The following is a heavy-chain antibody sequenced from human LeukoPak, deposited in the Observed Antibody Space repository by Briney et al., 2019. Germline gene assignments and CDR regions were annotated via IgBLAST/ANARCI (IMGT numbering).Heavy chain of an antibody. Sequence: GGSLRLSCAASGFTFSSYAMHWVRQAPGKGLEWVAVISYDGSNKYYADSVKGRFTISRDNSKNTLYLQMNSLRAEDTAVYYCARANDYGDYADWFDPWGQGTLVTVSS. J-gene: IGHJ5*02. CDR1: GFTFSSYA. D-gene: IGHD4-17*01. V-gene: IGHV3-30*04. CDR2: ISYDGSNK. CDR3: ARANDYGDYADWFDP.